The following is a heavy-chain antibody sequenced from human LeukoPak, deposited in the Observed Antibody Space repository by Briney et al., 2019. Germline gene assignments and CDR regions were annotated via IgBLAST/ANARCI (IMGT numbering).Heavy chain of an antibody. J-gene: IGHJ4*02. CDR1: GFFFDDYA. Sequence: PGGSLRLSCAASGFFFDDYAMHWVRQAPGKGLEWDAGISWNSGSVEYADSVKGRFTISRDTAKKSLYLQMSSLRVEDTALYYCVKDSAMVRGAFFDYWGQGTLVTVSS. CDR3: VKDSAMVRGAFFDY. CDR2: ISWNSGSV. V-gene: IGHV3-9*01. D-gene: IGHD3-10*01.